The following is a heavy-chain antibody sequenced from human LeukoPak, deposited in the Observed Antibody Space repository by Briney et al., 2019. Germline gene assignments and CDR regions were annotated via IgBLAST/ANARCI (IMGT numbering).Heavy chain of an antibody. CDR1: GYTFTGYY. CDR2: INPDSGGT. CDR3: ARELTVGYSSSWSFDY. Sequence: ASVKVSCKASGYTFTGYYMHWVRQAPGQGLEWMGWINPDSGGTNYAQKFQGRVTMTRDTSISTAYMELSRLRSDDTAVYYCARELTVGYSSSWSFDYWGQGTLVTVSS. V-gene: IGHV1-2*02. D-gene: IGHD6-13*01. J-gene: IGHJ4*02.